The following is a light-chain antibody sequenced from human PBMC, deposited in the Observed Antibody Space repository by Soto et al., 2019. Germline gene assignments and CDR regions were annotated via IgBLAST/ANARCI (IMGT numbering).Light chain of an antibody. J-gene: IGKJ3*01. CDR2: ATS. Sequence: IQMTQSPSSVSASVGDRVTMTCRASQGVGGWLAWYQQKPGKVPKLLIYATSSLHSGVTSRFSGSGSGTDFTLSISSLQPEDFATYYCQQTHSLPHAFGPGTKGDIK. V-gene: IGKV1-12*01. CDR1: QGVGGW. CDR3: QQTHSLPHA.